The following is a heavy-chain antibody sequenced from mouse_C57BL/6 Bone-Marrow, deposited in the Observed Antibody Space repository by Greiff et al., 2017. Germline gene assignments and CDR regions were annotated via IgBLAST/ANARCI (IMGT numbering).Heavy chain of an antibody. CDR3: ARIGNYHYYAMDY. CDR1: GYAFSSSW. Sequence: QVQLQQSGPELVKPGASVQISCKASGYAFSSSWMNWVKQRPGKGLEWIGRIYPGAGDTNYNGKFKGKATLTADKSSSTAYMQLSSLTSEDSAVYFCARIGNYHYYAMDYWGQGTSVTVSS. V-gene: IGHV1-82*01. CDR2: IYPGAGDT. J-gene: IGHJ4*01. D-gene: IGHD2-1*01.